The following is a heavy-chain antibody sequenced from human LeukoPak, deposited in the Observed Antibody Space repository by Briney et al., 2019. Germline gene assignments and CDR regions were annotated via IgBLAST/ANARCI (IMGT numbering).Heavy chain of an antibody. CDR1: GDSISSSNSY. V-gene: IGHV4-61*05. J-gene: IGHJ4*02. D-gene: IGHD2-2*01. Sequence: SETLSLTCTVSGDSISSSNSYWGWIRQPPGKGLEWIGRIYTSGSTNYNPSLKSRVTMSVDTSKNQFSLKLSSVTAADTAVYYCARSDAPRPGYFDYWGQGTLVTVSS. CDR2: IYTSGST. CDR3: ARSDAPRPGYFDY.